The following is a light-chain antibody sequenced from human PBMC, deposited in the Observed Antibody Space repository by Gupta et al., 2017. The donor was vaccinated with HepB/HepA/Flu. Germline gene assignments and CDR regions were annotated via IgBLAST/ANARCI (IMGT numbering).Light chain of an antibody. CDR3: QHRSNWLIT. V-gene: IGKV3-11*01. Sequence: EIVLTQSPATLSLSPGERATLSCRASQSVSSYLAWYPQKPGQAPRLLIYDASNRATGIPARFSGSGSGTDFTLTISSLEPEDFAVYYCQHRSNWLITFGQGTRLEIK. CDR1: QSVSSY. CDR2: DAS. J-gene: IGKJ5*01.